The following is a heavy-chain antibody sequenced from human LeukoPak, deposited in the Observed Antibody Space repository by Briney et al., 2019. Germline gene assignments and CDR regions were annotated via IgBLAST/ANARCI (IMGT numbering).Heavy chain of an antibody. V-gene: IGHV3-43D*03. CDR3: AKDGAVAGTDYYYYYMDV. CDR2: ISWDGGST. Sequence: GGSLRLSCAASGFTFDDYAMHWVRQAPGKGLEWVSLISWDGGSTYYADSVKGRFTISRDNSKNSLYLQMNSLRAEDTALYYCAKDGAVAGTDYYYYYMDVWGKGTTVTVSS. D-gene: IGHD6-19*01. CDR1: GFTFDDYA. J-gene: IGHJ6*03.